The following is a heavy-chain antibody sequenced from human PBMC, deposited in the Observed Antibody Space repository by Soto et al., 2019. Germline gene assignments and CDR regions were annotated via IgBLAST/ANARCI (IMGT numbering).Heavy chain of an antibody. Sequence: PSETLSLTCSVSGASVAGGSYYWSWVRQPPGKGLEWIGYIPSRGRPFYNPSLTSRGTISADTSKNQLSLQLTCVTAADTAVYYCARGVGSSPPRYWGRGTLVTVSS. J-gene: IGHJ4*02. D-gene: IGHD1-26*01. CDR3: ARGVGSSPPRY. CDR2: IPSRGRP. CDR1: GASVAGGSYY. V-gene: IGHV4-30-4*01.